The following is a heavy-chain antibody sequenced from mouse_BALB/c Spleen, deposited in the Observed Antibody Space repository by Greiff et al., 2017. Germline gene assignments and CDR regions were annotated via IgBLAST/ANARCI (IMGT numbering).Heavy chain of an antibody. CDR2: IRSKSNNYAT. J-gene: IGHJ3*01. Sequence: EVLLVESGGGLVQPKGSLKLSCAASGFTFNTYAMNWVRQAPGKGLEWVARIRSKSNNYATYYDDSVKDRFTISRDDSQSMLYLQMNNLKTEDTAMYYCVRHGTAYWGQGTLVTVSA. D-gene: IGHD3-3*01. CDR1: GFTFNTYA. CDR3: VRHGTAY. V-gene: IGHV10-1*02.